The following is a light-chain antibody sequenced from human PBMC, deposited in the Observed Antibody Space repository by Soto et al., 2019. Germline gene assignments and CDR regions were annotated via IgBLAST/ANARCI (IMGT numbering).Light chain of an antibody. V-gene: IGLV2-14*01. CDR2: DVT. J-gene: IGLJ1*01. Sequence: QSALNQPASVSGSPGQSITISCTGTSGDVGGYNFVSWYQQYPGKAPKLMIHDVTARPSGVSIRFSGSKSGTTASLTISGLQPEDEADYYCCSYASSTSYVFGTGTKVTVL. CDR1: SGDVGGYNF. CDR3: CSYASSTSYV.